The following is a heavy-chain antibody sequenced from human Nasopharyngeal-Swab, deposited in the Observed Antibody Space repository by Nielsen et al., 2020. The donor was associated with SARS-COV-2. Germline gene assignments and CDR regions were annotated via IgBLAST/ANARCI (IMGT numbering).Heavy chain of an antibody. V-gene: IGHV3-30*02. CDR3: AKGSGTHYWRDAFDI. Sequence: GESLKISCAASGFTFSSYGMHWVRQAPGKGLEWVAVIWYDGSNKYYADSVKGRFTISRDNSKNTLYLQMNSLRAEDTAVYYCAKGSGTHYWRDAFDIWGQGTMVTVSS. CDR2: IWYDGSNK. J-gene: IGHJ3*02. CDR1: GFTFSSYG. D-gene: IGHD1-26*01.